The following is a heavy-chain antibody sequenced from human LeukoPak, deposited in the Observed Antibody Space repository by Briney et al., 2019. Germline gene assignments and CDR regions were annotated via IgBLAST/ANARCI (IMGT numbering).Heavy chain of an antibody. J-gene: IGHJ4*02. V-gene: IGHV3-30-3*01. CDR1: GFTFGDYA. Sequence: GGSLRLSCTASGFTFGDYAMSWFRQAPGKGLEWVAVISYDGSNKYYADSVKGRFTISRDNSKNTLYLQMNSLRAEDTAVYYCAREKVRLPFDYWGQGTLVTVSS. CDR3: AREKVRLPFDY. CDR2: ISYDGSNK. D-gene: IGHD2-2*01.